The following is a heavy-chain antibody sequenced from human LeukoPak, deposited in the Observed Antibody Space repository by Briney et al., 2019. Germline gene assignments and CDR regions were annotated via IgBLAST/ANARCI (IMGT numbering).Heavy chain of an antibody. Sequence: RASVNVSCKASGGTFSSYAISWVRPAPGQGLEWMGGIIPIFGTANYAQKFQGRVTITADESTSTAYMELSSLRSEDTAVYYCARERYCSSTSCYGNWFDPWGQGTLVTVSS. CDR1: GGTFSSYA. D-gene: IGHD2-2*01. J-gene: IGHJ5*02. CDR3: ARERYCSSTSCYGNWFDP. CDR2: IIPIFGTA. V-gene: IGHV1-69*13.